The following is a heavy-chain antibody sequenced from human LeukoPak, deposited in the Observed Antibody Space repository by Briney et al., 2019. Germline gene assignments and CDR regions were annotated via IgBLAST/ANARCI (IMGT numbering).Heavy chain of an antibody. Sequence: GGSLRLSCAASGFTFSNHWMPWVRQAPGEGLVWVLRVSPDGSTTKNADSVKGRFTISRDNARSTVFLQLNSLRAEDTAVYYCAREINKWFDPWGQGTLVTVSS. CDR2: VSPDGSTT. CDR1: GFTFSNHW. CDR3: AREINKWFDP. J-gene: IGHJ5*02. V-gene: IGHV3-74*03.